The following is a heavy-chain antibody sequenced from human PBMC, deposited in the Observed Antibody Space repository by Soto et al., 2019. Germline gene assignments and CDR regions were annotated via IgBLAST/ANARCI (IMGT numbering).Heavy chain of an antibody. V-gene: IGHV2-5*02. D-gene: IGHD3-22*01. Sequence: QITLKESGPTLVKPTQTLTLTCTFSGFSLRTSGVGVGWIRQPPGKALEWLALIYWDNDKRYSPSLRSRLTXTXDXXNNRVVLTVANVDPVDTATYYCAHTYETSWRNFGYWAQGILVTVSS. J-gene: IGHJ4*02. CDR3: AHTYETSWRNFGY. CDR1: GFSLRTSGVG. CDR2: IYWDNDK.